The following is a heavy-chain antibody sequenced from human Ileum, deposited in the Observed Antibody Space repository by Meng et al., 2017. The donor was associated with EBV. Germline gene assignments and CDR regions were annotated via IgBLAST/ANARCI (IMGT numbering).Heavy chain of an antibody. Sequence: VQLREAGLGLAKPAGTLSLTFAGSVGSISSSNWWSWVRQPPGKGLEWIGEIYHSGSTNYNPSLKSRVTISVDKSKNQFSLKLSSVTAADTAVYYCARDFGPHQLWYWGQGTLVTVSS. CDR2: IYHSGST. CDR1: VGSISSSNW. V-gene: IGHV4-4*02. J-gene: IGHJ4*02. CDR3: ARDFGPHQLWY. D-gene: IGHD3-16*01.